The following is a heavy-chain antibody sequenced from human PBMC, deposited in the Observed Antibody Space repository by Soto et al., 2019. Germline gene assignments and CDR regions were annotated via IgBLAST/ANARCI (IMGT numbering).Heavy chain of an antibody. D-gene: IGHD5-12*01. CDR2: IYSGGST. Sequence: EVQLVESGGGLVQPGGSLRLSCAASGFTVSSNYMSWVRQAPGKGLEWVSVIYSGGSTYYADSVKGRFTISRHNSKNTLYLRMNSLRAEDTAVYYCARAGGYSGYFFDCWGQGTLVTVSS. J-gene: IGHJ4*02. CDR3: ARAGGYSGYFFDC. V-gene: IGHV3-53*04. CDR1: GFTVSSNY.